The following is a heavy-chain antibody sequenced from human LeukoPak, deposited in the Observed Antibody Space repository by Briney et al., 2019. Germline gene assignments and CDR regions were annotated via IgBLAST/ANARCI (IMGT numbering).Heavy chain of an antibody. CDR3: ARNDGDYSFDY. Sequence: SETLSLTCSVSGGSMNSYYWSWIRQPPGKGLEWIGYIYYSGSTNYNPSLKSRVTISVDTSKNQFSLKLSSVTAADTAVYYCARNDGDYSFDYWGQGTLVTVSS. D-gene: IGHD4-17*01. CDR2: IYYSGST. V-gene: IGHV4-59*01. CDR1: GGSMNSYY. J-gene: IGHJ4*02.